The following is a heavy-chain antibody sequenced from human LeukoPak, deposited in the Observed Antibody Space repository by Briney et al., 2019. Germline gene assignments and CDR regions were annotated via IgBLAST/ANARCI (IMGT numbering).Heavy chain of an antibody. V-gene: IGHV3-23*01. CDR1: GFTFSSYA. J-gene: IGHJ3*02. CDR2: ISGSGGST. D-gene: IGHD2-15*01. Sequence: PGGSLRLSCAASGFTFSSYAMSWVRQAPGKGLEWVSAISGSGGSTHYADSVKGRFTISRDNSKNTLYLQMNSLRAEDTAVYYCAKDLGCSGGSCYSDAFDIWGQGTMVTVSS. CDR3: AKDLGCSGGSCYSDAFDI.